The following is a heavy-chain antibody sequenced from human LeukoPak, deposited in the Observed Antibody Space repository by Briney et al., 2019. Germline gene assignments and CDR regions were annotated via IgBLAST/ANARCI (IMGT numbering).Heavy chain of an antibody. Sequence: GGSLRLSCAASGFAFNSDAMSWVRQAPGKGLDWVSSISDGGGITYYADSVKGRFTISRDNSRNTVYLQMNSLRAEDTALYYCAKAITLTTRGAFHIWGQGTMVTVSS. CDR3: AKAITLTTRGAFHI. CDR2: ISDGGGIT. J-gene: IGHJ3*02. D-gene: IGHD1-20*01. V-gene: IGHV3-23*01. CDR1: GFAFNSDA.